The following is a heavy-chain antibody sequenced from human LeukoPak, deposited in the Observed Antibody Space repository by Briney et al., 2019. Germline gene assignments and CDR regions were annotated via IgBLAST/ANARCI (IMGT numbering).Heavy chain of an antibody. CDR2: IKSKTDGGTT. Sequence: PGGSLRLSCAASGFTFSNAWMSWVRQAPGKGLEWVGRIKSKTDGGTTDYAAPVKGRFTISRDDSKNTPYLQMNSLKTEDTAVYYCTTAVWPTRPGFYDSSGYYVDAFDIWGQGTMVTVSS. V-gene: IGHV3-15*01. J-gene: IGHJ3*02. CDR1: GFTFSNAW. D-gene: IGHD3-22*01. CDR3: TTAVWPTRPGFYDSSGYYVDAFDI.